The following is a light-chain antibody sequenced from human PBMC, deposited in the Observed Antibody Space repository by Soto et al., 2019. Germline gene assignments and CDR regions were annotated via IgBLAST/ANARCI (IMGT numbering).Light chain of an antibody. J-gene: IGLJ3*02. CDR2: VDR. CDR3: QSYDSSLSGMV. V-gene: IGLV1-40*01. Sequence: QSVLTQPPSVSGAPGQRVTISCTGSSSNIGAGYEVHWYQQLPGTAPQLLIYVDRYRPAGVPDRFSGSKSGTSVSLAITGLQAEDEADYHCQSYDSSLSGMVFGGGTKLTVL. CDR1: SSNIGAGYE.